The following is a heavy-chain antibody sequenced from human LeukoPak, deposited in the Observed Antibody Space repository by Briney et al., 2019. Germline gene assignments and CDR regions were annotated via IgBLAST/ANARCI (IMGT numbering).Heavy chain of an antibody. J-gene: IGHJ5*02. CDR2: ISSSSSYI. CDR3: ARDSPTLGFDP. CDR1: GFTFSSYS. Sequence: GGSLRLSCAASGFTFSSYSMNWVRQAPGKGLEWVSSISSSSSYIYYADSVKGRFTISRDNAKNSLYLQMNSLRAEDTAVYYCARDSPTLGFDPWGQGTLVTVSS. V-gene: IGHV3-21*01.